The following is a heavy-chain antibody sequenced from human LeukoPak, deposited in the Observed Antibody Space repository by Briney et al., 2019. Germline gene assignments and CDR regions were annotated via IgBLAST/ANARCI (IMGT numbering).Heavy chain of an antibody. CDR3: ARAPVSNYGSGSYYNLFP. V-gene: IGHV3-23*01. Sequence: GGSLRLSCAASGFTFSSYAMSWVRQAPGKGLEWVSSISGNSGRTYYADSVKGRFSTSRDNSNNTLYLQMNSLRAEDAAVYYCARAPVSNYGSGSYYNLFPWGQGTLVTVSS. J-gene: IGHJ4*02. CDR1: GFTFSSYA. CDR2: ISGNSGRT. D-gene: IGHD3-10*01.